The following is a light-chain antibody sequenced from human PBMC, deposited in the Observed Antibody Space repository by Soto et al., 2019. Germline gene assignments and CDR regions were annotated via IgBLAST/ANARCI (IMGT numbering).Light chain of an antibody. V-gene: IGKV1-39*01. J-gene: IGKJ1*01. CDR2: DSS. Sequence: TQMTQSPSSLSASVGDRITITCRASQSISTYLNWYQQKPGEAPTLLVYDSSTLQSGVPSRFSGSGFGAEFTLTVSRLQPDDLASYYCQPGYSKTTWTFGQRAKVE. CDR3: QPGYSKTTWT. CDR1: QSISTY.